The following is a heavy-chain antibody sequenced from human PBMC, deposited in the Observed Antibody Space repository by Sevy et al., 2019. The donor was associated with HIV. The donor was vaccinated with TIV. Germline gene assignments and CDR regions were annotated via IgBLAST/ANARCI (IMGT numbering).Heavy chain of an antibody. V-gene: IGHV3-30-3*01. Sequence: GGSLRLSCAASGFTFSSYAMHWVRQAPGKGLEWVAVISYVGSNKYYADSVKGRFTISRDNSKNTLYLQMNSLRAEDTAVYYCARGSDDYVWGSYRAVDYWGQGTLVTVSS. D-gene: IGHD3-16*02. J-gene: IGHJ4*02. CDR2: ISYVGSNK. CDR3: ARGSDDYVWGSYRAVDY. CDR1: GFTFSSYA.